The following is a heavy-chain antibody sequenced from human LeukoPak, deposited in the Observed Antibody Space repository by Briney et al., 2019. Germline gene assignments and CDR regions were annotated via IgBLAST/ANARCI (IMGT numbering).Heavy chain of an antibody. CDR2: LSGNGRST. Sequence: PGGSLRLSCAASGFTFSSYWMSWVRQAPGKGLEWVSTLSGNGRSTYHADSVKGRFSISRDNSKNTLYLQMYSLRAEDTAVYYCAKEGRVAVTGLHFDYWGQGTLVTASS. V-gene: IGHV3-23*01. D-gene: IGHD6-19*01. J-gene: IGHJ4*02. CDR1: GFTFSSYW. CDR3: AKEGRVAVTGLHFDY.